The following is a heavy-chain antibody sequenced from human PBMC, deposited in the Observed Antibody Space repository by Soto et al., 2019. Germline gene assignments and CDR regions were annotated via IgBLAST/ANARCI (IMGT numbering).Heavy chain of an antibody. CDR1: GFTFSSYS. CDR2: ISSSSSYI. D-gene: IGHD6-13*01. CDR3: AREYSSRGAFEI. Sequence: PGGSLRLSCAASGFTFSSYSMNWVRQAPGKGLEWVSSISSSSSYIYYADSVKGRFTISRDNAKNSLYLQMNSLRAEDTAVYYCAREYSSRGAFEIWGQGTMVTVSS. V-gene: IGHV3-21*01. J-gene: IGHJ3*02.